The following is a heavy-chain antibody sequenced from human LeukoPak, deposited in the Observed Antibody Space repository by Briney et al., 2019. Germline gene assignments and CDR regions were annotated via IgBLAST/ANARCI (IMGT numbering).Heavy chain of an antibody. J-gene: IGHJ6*02. Sequence: GGSLRHSCAASGFTFSSYEMNWVRQAPGKGLEWVSYISNSGSTIYYADSVKGRFTISRDNAKNSLYLHMNSLRAEDTAVYYCARSGYYYYGLDVWGQGTTVTVSS. V-gene: IGHV3-48*03. CDR3: ARSGYYYYGLDV. CDR2: ISNSGSTI. CDR1: GFTFSSYE.